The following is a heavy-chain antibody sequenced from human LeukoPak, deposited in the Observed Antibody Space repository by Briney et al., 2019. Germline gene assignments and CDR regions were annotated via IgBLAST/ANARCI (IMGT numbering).Heavy chain of an antibody. V-gene: IGHV1-8*03. CDR3: ARGGCSGGSCYFSGLFYYYYYMDV. CDR1: GYTFTSYD. CDR2: MNPNSGNT. D-gene: IGHD2-15*01. Sequence: GASVKVSCKASGYTFTSYDINWVRQATGQGLEWMGWMNPNSGNTGYAQKFQGRVTITRNTSISTAYMELSSLRSEDTAVYYCARGGCSGGSCYFSGLFYYYYYMDVWGKGTTVTVSS. J-gene: IGHJ6*03.